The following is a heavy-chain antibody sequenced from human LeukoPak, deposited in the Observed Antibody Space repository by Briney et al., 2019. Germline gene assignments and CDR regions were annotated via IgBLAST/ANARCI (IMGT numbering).Heavy chain of an antibody. J-gene: IGHJ5*02. CDR1: GFTFSSYG. D-gene: IGHD2-15*01. CDR3: AKGRGYCSGGSCYAAWFDP. CDR2: IWYDGSNK. Sequence: GRSLRLSCAASGFTFSSYGMHWVRQAPGKGLEWVAVIWYDGSNKYYADSVKGRFTISRDNSKNTLYLQMNSLRAEDTAVYYCAKGRGYCSGGSCYAAWFDPWGQGTLVTVSS. V-gene: IGHV3-33*06.